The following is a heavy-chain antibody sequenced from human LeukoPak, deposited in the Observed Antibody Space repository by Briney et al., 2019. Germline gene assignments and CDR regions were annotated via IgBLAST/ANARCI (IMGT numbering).Heavy chain of an antibody. V-gene: IGHV4-34*01. D-gene: IGHD3-10*01. J-gene: IGHJ3*02. CDR1: GGSFSGYY. CDR3: ANRSYYYGSGRADAFDI. Sequence: PSETLSLTCAVYGGSFSGYYWSWIRQPPGKGLEWIGEINHSGSTNYNPSLRSRVTISVDTSKNQFSLKLSSVTAADTAVYYCANRSYYYGSGRADAFDIWGQGTMVTVSS. CDR2: INHSGST.